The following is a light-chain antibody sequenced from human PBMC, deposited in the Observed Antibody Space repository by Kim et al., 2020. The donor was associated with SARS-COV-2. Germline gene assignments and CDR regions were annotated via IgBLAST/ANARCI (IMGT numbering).Light chain of an antibody. J-gene: IGLJ2*01. Sequence: LQLSCSPRSGHNHDATAAHNQKRDNGARYMMKLDSDGSHSKGDGIPDRFSGSSSVAERYLTISSLQSEDEASYYCQNWGTGIQIFGGGTKLTVL. CDR1: SGHNHDA. CDR2: LDSDGSH. V-gene: IGLV4-69*01. CDR3: QNWGTGIQI.